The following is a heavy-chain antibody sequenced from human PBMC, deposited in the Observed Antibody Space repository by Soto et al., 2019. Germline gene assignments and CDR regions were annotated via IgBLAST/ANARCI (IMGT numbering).Heavy chain of an antibody. J-gene: IGHJ6*02. Sequence: QVQLVESGGGMVQPGRSLRLSCAASGFTFSSYGMHWVRQAPGKGLEWVAVISYDGSNKYYADSVKGRFTISRDNSKNTLYLQMNSLRAEDTAVYYCAKDQGEGYRYYYYGMDVWGQGTTVTVSS. CDR1: GFTFSSYG. CDR2: ISYDGSNK. CDR3: AKDQGEGYRYYYYGMDV. D-gene: IGHD5-18*01. V-gene: IGHV3-30*18.